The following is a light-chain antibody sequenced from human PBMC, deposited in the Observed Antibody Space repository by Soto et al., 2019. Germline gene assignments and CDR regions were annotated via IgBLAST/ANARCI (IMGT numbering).Light chain of an antibody. Sequence: IQMTQSPSTLSASVGDRVTFTCRASQTISTWLAWYQQKPGEAPKLLIYKASTLEVGVPSRFSASGSVTEFTLTINNLQTADFATYYCQQYNSYPWAFGQGTKV. CDR3: QQYNSYPWA. CDR1: QTISTW. CDR2: KAS. J-gene: IGKJ1*01. V-gene: IGKV1-5*03.